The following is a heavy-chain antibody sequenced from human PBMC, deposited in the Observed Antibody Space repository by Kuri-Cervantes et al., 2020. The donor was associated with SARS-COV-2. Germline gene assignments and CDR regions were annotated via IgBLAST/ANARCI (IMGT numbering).Heavy chain of an antibody. J-gene: IGHJ4*02. Sequence: GESLKISCAASGFIFSNFWMNWVRQAPGKGLEWVAKIKEDGSGQYYVDSVKGRFTISRDNAKNTLYLQMNSLKPEDTAVYYCAREEGGELGEAFDYWGQGALVTDSS. CDR1: GFIFSNFW. V-gene: IGHV3-7*01. CDR2: IKEDGSGQ. D-gene: IGHD7-27*01. CDR3: AREEGGELGEAFDY.